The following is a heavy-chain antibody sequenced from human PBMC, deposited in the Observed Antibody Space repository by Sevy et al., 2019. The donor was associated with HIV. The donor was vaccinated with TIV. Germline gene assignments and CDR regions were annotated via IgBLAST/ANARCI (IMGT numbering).Heavy chain of an antibody. J-gene: IGHJ4*02. V-gene: IGHV3-23*01. CDR2: ISGSGGSS. CDR1: GGSLFATSYH. CDR3: AKDRAPFDY. D-gene: IGHD3-10*01. Sequence: ETLSLTCTVSGGSLFATSYHWGWVRQPPGKGLEWVSTISGSGGSSYYADSVKGRFTISRDNSKNTLYLQMNNLRAEDTGVYYCAKDRAPFDYWGQGTLVTVSS.